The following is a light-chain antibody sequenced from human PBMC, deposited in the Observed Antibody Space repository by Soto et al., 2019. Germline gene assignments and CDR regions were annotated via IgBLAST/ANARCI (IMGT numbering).Light chain of an antibody. Sequence: QSVRTQPASVSGSPGQSITISCTGRDVGGYNYVSWYQQHPGKAPKLMIYDVSNRPSGVSNRFSGSKSGNTASLTISGLQVEDEADYYCSSYTNSNTLVFGTGTKLTVL. J-gene: IGLJ1*01. CDR3: SSYTNSNTLV. V-gene: IGLV2-14*01. CDR1: RDVGGYNY. CDR2: DVS.